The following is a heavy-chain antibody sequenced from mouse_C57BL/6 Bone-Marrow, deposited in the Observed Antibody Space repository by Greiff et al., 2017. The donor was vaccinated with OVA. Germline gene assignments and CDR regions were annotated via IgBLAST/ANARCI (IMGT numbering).Heavy chain of an antibody. Sequence: EVKLQESGPELVKPGASVKISCKASGYSFTGYYMHWVKQSSEKSLEWIGEINPSTGGTSYNQKFKGKATLTVDKSSSTAYMQLKSLTSEDSAVYYCARAYYSNYDYFDYWGQGTTLTVSS. V-gene: IGHV1-43*01. D-gene: IGHD2-5*01. J-gene: IGHJ2*01. CDR3: ARAYYSNYDYFDY. CDR2: INPSTGGT. CDR1: GYSFTGYY.